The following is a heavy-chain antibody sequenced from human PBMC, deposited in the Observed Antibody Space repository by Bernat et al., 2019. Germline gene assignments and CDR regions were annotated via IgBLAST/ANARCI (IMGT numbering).Heavy chain of an antibody. V-gene: IGHV3-30*18. CDR1: GFTFSSYG. D-gene: IGHD1-26*01. J-gene: IGHJ4*02. CDR2: ISYDGSNK. Sequence: QVQLVESGGGVVQPGRSLRLSCAASGFTFSSYGMHWVRQAPGKGLEWVAVISYDGSNKYYEDSVKGRFTISRDNSKNPLYLQMNSLGAEDTAVYYCAKCRGKGELPPPLDYWGQGTLVTVSS. CDR3: AKCRGKGELPPPLDY.